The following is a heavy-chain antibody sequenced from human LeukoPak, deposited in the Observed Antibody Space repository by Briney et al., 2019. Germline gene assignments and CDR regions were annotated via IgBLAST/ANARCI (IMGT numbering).Heavy chain of an antibody. V-gene: IGHV1-18*01. CDR1: GYTFTSYG. D-gene: IGHD1-26*01. J-gene: IGHJ4*02. CDR2: ISTYNGNT. Sequence: ASVKVSFTASGYTFTSYGIGWGRKAPGQGLEWMGWISTYNGNTNTAQNLQGRVTMTTDTSTTTAYMELRSLTSDDTAVYYCARDRAGSGRQNYRGQGTLVTVSS. CDR3: ARDRAGSGRQNY.